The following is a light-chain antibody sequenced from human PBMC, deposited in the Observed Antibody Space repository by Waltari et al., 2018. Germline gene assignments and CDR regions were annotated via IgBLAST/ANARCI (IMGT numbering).Light chain of an antibody. CDR1: QTISSA. CDR3: QQSYDTLWS. CDR2: HAS. J-gene: IGKJ1*01. Sequence: TCLASQTISSALNWDQQKPGKAPKLLVYHASTLQNGVPSRFSGRGSGTNFALIINDLQPEDFGTYYCQQSYDTLWSFGPGTTVDIK. V-gene: IGKV1-39*01.